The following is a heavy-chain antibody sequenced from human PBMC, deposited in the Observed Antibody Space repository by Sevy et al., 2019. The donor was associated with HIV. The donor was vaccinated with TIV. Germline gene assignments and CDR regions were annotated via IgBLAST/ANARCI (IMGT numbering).Heavy chain of an antibody. Sequence: GGSLRLSCAASGFTFSDYRFHWVRQAPGKGLEWVAVISYDGRNNKYNADSVKVRFTISRDNSKNTVYLQMNSLRAEDTAIYYCARDRGEILSSAFDYWGQGTLVTVSS. V-gene: IGHV3-30*04. CDR3: ARDRGEILSSAFDY. D-gene: IGHD3-16*01. CDR1: GFTFSDYR. CDR2: ISYDGRNNK. J-gene: IGHJ4*02.